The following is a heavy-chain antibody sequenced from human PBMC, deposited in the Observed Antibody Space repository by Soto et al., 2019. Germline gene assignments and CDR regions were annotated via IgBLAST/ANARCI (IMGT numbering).Heavy chain of an antibody. CDR3: XXDPRSYGDYAXXXXY. Sequence: EVQLLESGGGLVQPGGSLRLSCAASGFTFSSYAMSWVRQAPGKGLEWVSAISGSGGSTYYADSVKGRFTISRDNSKNTLYLQMNSLRAEDTXXXXXXXDPRSYGDYAXXXXYWGQG. CDR2: ISGSGGST. J-gene: IGHJ4*02. D-gene: IGHD4-17*01. CDR1: GFTFSSYA. V-gene: IGHV3-23*01.